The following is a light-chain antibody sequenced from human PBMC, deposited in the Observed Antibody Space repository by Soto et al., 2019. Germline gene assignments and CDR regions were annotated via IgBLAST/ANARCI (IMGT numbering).Light chain of an antibody. J-gene: IGLJ2*01. CDR1: SSDVGGYNY. CDR3: SSYTSSSTLGVV. CDR2: DVS. Sequence: QSALTQPASVSGSPGQSITISCTGTSSDVGGYNYVSWYQQRPGKAPKLMIYDVSNRPSGVSNRFSGSKSGNTASLTISGLQAEDEADYYCSSYTSSSTLGVVFGGGTKVTVL. V-gene: IGLV2-14*01.